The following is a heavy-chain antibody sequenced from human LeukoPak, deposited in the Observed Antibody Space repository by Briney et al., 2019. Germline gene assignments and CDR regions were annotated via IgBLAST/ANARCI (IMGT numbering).Heavy chain of an antibody. CDR3: ARERDGYNYYYYYYYGMDV. D-gene: IGHD5-24*01. CDR1: GYTFTGYY. J-gene: IGHJ6*02. V-gene: IGHV1-2*02. Sequence: ASVKVSCKASGYTFTGYYMHWVRQAPGQGLEWMGWINPNSGGTNYAQKFQGRVTMTRDTSISTAYMELSRLRSDDTAVYYCARERDGYNYYYYYYYGMDVWGQGTTVTVSS. CDR2: INPNSGGT.